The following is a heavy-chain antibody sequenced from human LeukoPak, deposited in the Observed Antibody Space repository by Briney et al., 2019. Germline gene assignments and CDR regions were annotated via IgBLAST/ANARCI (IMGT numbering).Heavy chain of an antibody. V-gene: IGHV1-2*06. CDR1: GYTFTGYY. Sequence: ASVKVSCKASGYTFTGYYMHWVRQAPGQGLEWMGRINPNSGGTNYAQKFQGRVTMTRDTSISTAYMELSRLRSDDTAVYYCARVREMATMYYFDYWGQGTLVTVSS. CDR3: ARVREMATMYYFDY. D-gene: IGHD5-24*01. J-gene: IGHJ4*02. CDR2: INPNSGGT.